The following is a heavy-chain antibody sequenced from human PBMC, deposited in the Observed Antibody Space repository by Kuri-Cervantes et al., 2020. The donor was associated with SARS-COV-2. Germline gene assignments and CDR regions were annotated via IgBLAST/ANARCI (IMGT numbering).Heavy chain of an antibody. J-gene: IGHJ4*02. CDR2: ISGSGGST. Sequence: GESLKISCAASGFTFSSYAMSWVRQAPGKGLEWVSAISGSGGSTYYADSAKGRFTISRDNAKNSLYLQMNSLRAEDTAVYYCARGYRYNLPYFDYWGQGTLVTVSS. V-gene: IGHV3-23*01. D-gene: IGHD1-1*01. CDR1: GFTFSSYA. CDR3: ARGYRYNLPYFDY.